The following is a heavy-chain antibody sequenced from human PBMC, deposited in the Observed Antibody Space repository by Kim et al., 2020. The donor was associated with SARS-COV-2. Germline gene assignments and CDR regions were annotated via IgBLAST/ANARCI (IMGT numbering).Heavy chain of an antibody. V-gene: IGHV1-8*01. Sequence: QKFQGRVTMTRNTSISTAYMELSSLRSEDTAVYYCARGAVYSSSWYVFDYWGQGTLVTVSS. D-gene: IGHD6-13*01. J-gene: IGHJ4*02. CDR3: ARGAVYSSSWYVFDY.